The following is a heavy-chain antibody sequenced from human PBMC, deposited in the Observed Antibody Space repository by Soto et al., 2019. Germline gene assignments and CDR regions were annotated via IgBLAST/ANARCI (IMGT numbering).Heavy chain of an antibody. Sequence: SETLSLTCAVYGRSFSGYYWSWIRQPPGKGLEWIGEINHSGSTNYNPSLKSRVTISVDTSKNQFSLKLSSVTAADTAVYYCAGLDYGDYGVDYWGQGTLVTVSS. CDR3: AGLDYGDYGVDY. CDR1: GRSFSGYY. V-gene: IGHV4-34*01. CDR2: INHSGST. J-gene: IGHJ4*02. D-gene: IGHD4-17*01.